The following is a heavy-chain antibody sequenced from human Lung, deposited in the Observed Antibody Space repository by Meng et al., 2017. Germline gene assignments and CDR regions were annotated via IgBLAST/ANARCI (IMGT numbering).Heavy chain of an antibody. J-gene: IGHJ4*02. Sequence: QWQSQQWGAGLLNPSETLVLSCVGSGGSFSDYYWSWIRQPPGKGLEWIGEINHSGSTNYNPSLESRATISVDTSQNNLSLKLSSVTAADSAVYYCARGPTTMAHDFDYWGQGTLVTVSS. CDR1: GGSFSDYY. CDR3: ARGPTTMAHDFDY. CDR2: INHSGST. V-gene: IGHV4-34*01. D-gene: IGHD4-11*01.